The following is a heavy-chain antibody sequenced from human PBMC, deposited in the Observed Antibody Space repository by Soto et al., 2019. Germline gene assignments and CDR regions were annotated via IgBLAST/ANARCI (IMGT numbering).Heavy chain of an antibody. CDR3: ARAGGYCSSTSCYTWYFDL. CDR2: IIPIFGTA. CDR1: GGTFSSYA. J-gene: IGHJ2*01. Sequence: RASVKVSCKASGGTFSSYAISWVRQAPGQGLEWMGGIIPIFGTANYAQKFQGRVTITADESTSTAYMELSSLRSEDTAVYYCARAGGYCSSTSCYTWYFDLWGRGTLVTVSS. D-gene: IGHD2-2*02. V-gene: IGHV1-69*13.